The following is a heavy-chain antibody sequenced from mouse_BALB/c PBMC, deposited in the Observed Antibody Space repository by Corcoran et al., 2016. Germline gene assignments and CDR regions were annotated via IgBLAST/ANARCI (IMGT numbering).Heavy chain of an antibody. D-gene: IGHD2-1*01. V-gene: IGHV1S34*01. J-gene: IGHJ3*01. CDR2: ISCYNGAT. CDR1: GYSFTGYY. CDR3: ARYGNYVGWFAY. Sequence: LVKTGASVKISCKASGYSFTGYYMHWVKQSHGKSPEWIGYISCYNGATSYNQKFKGKATFTVDTSSSTAYMQFNSLTSEDSAVYYCARYGNYVGWFAYWGQGTLVTVSA.